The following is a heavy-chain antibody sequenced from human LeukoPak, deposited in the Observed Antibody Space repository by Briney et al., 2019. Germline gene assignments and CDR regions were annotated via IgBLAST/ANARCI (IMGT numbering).Heavy chain of an antibody. Sequence: PSETLSLTCTVSGGSISSSSYYWGWIRQPPGKGLEWIGSIYYSGSTYYNPSLKSRVTISVDTSKNQFSLKLSSVTAADTAVYYCARVWTTRSSGWYNIDYWGQGTLVTVSS. D-gene: IGHD6-19*01. J-gene: IGHJ4*02. V-gene: IGHV4-39*07. CDR3: ARVWTTRSSGWYNIDY. CDR2: IYYSGST. CDR1: GGSISSSSYY.